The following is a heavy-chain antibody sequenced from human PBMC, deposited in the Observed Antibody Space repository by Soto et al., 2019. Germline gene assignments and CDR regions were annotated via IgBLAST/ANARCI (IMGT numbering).Heavy chain of an antibody. CDR1: LGLMSTSSYH. V-gene: IGHV4-39*01. J-gene: IGHJ6*02. Sequence: APETRPPTCTSTLGLMSTSSYHWGRIRHAQANGLEWIGSIYYSGSTYYNPSLKSRVTISVDTSKNQFSLKLSSVTAADTAVYYCARSLLRYGDYLVYYYYYGMDVWGQGTTVS. CDR2: IYYSGST. D-gene: IGHD4-17*01. CDR3: ARSLLRYGDYLVYYYYYGMDV.